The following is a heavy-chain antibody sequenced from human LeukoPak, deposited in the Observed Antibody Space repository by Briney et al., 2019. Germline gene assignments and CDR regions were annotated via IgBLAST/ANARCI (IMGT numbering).Heavy chain of an antibody. D-gene: IGHD2-15*01. CDR2: ISGSGGST. Sequence: GGSLRLSCAASGFTFSSYAMSWVPQAPGKGLEWVSAISGSGGSTYYADSVKGRFTISRDNSKNTVYLQTNSLRAEDTAVYYCARDPLKICSGGSYSSRYYYCMDVWGQGIMVTVSS. CDR1: GFTFSSYA. J-gene: IGHJ6*02. V-gene: IGHV3-23*01. CDR3: ARDPLKICSGGSYSSRYYYCMDV.